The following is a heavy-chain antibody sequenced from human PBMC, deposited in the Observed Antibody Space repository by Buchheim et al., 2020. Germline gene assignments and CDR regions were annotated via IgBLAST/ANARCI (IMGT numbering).Heavy chain of an antibody. V-gene: IGHV3-7*01. J-gene: IGHJ4*02. D-gene: IGHD3-3*01. CDR3: ARVSDLNDFWSGPFDY. CDR1: GFTFSSYW. CDR2: IKQDGSEK. Sequence: EVQLVESGGGLVQPGGSLRLSCAASGFTFSSYWMRWVRQAPGKGLECVANIKQDGSEKYYVHSVKGRFTISRDNANNALYLQMDNMRAEDTAVYYCARVSDLNDFWSGPFDYWGQGTL.